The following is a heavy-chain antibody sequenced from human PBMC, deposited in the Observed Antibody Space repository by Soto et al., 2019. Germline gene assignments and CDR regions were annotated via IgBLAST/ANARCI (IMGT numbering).Heavy chain of an antibody. CDR3: ARFDGAMARAFDI. CDR1: GYTFTSYA. J-gene: IGHJ3*02. Sequence: EASVKVSCKASGYTFTSYAMHWVRQAPGQRLEWMGWINAGNGNTKYSQKFQGRVTITRDTSASTAYMELSSLRSEDTAVYYCARFDGAMARAFDIWGQGTMVTVSS. D-gene: IGHD3-10*01. CDR2: INAGNGNT. V-gene: IGHV1-3*01.